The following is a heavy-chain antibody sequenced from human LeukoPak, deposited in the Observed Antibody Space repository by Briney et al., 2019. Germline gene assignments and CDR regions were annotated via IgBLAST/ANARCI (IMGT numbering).Heavy chain of an antibody. V-gene: IGHV3-30*18. J-gene: IGHJ5*02. Sequence: PGGSLRLSCAASGFTFSSYGMHWVRQAPGKGLEWVAVISYDGSNKYYADSVKGRFTISRDNSKNTLYLQMNSLRAEDTAVYYCAKDAPSPSGFGEKNWFDPWGQGTLVTVSS. CDR3: AKDAPSPSGFGEKNWFDP. D-gene: IGHD3-10*01. CDR1: GFTFSSYG. CDR2: ISYDGSNK.